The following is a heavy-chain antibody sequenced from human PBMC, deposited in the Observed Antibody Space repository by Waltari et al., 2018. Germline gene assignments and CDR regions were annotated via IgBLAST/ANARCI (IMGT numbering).Heavy chain of an antibody. D-gene: IGHD5-18*01. CDR2: IPFDGSNE. V-gene: IGHV3-30-3*01. CDR3: VRDRGGSGYTYTPSFDI. Sequence: QVQLVESGGGVVQPGRSLRLSCAASGFPFSTYAMHCVRQAPDKGLKWVAVIPFDGSNEYYIDSVKGRFTISRDNSKNTLYLQMNTLRAEDTAVYYCVRDRGGSGYTYTPSFDIWGQGTMVTVSS. CDR1: GFPFSTYA. J-gene: IGHJ3*02.